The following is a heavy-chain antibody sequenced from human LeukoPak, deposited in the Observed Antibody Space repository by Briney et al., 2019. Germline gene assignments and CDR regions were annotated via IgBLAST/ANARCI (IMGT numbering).Heavy chain of an antibody. CDR2: IYYSGNT. Sequence: PGGSLRLSCAASGFTFSSYSMNWIRQPPGKGLEWIGSIYYSGNTYDNPSLKSRVTISVDTSKNQFSLKLSSVTAADTAVYYCARQVRYGYSFDYWGQGTLVTVSS. J-gene: IGHJ4*02. CDR3: ARQVRYGYSFDY. V-gene: IGHV4-39*01. D-gene: IGHD4-17*01. CDR1: GFTFSSYS.